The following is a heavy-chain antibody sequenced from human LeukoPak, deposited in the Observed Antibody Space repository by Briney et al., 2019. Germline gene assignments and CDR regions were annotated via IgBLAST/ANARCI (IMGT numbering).Heavy chain of an antibody. Sequence: AGGSLRLSCAASGFTFDDYAMHWVRQAPGKGLEWVSGISWNSGSIGYADSVKGRFTISRDNAKNSLYLQMNSLRAEDTALYYCAKDPTVTTSYGMDVWGQGTTVTVSS. D-gene: IGHD4-17*01. CDR3: AKDPTVTTSYGMDV. V-gene: IGHV3-9*01. CDR2: ISWNSGSI. J-gene: IGHJ6*02. CDR1: GFTFDDYA.